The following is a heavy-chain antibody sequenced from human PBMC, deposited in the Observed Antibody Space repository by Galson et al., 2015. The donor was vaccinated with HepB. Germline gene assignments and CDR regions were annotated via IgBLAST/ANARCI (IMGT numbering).Heavy chain of an antibody. CDR1: GFTFTSSA. D-gene: IGHD4-17*01. CDR2: TVVGSGNT. CDR3: AAPRDYGDHTRFDY. J-gene: IGHJ4*02. Sequence: VKVSCKASGFTFTSSAVQWVRQARGQRLEWIGWTVVGSGNTNYEQKFQERVTITRDMSTSTAYMELSSLRTEDTAVYYCAAPRDYGDHTRFDYWGQGTLVTVSS. V-gene: IGHV1-58*01.